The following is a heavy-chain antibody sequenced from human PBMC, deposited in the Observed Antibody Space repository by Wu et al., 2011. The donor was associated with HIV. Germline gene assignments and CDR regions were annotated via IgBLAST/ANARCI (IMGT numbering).Heavy chain of an antibody. D-gene: IGHD2-2*01. CDR2: IIPIFGTA. J-gene: IGHJ6*02. CDR3: ASPRKDIVVVPAAISPAGSYGMDV. V-gene: IGHV1-69*14. Sequence: QVQLVQSGAEVKKPGSSVKVSCKASGGTFSTYAISWVRQAPGQGLEWMGRIIPIFGTANYAQKFQGRVTITADKSTSTAYMELSSLRSEDTAVYYCASPRKDIVVVPAAISPAGSYGMDVWGQGTTVTVSS. CDR1: GGTFSTYA.